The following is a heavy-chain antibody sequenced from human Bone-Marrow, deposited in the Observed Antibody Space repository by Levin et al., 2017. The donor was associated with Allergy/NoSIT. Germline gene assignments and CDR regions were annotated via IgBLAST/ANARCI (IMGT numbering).Heavy chain of an antibody. J-gene: IGHJ4*02. CDR3: VTGASGSFIQNLDH. Sequence: NAGGSLRLSCQRSGHNYQNYFIVWVRQMPGKGLDWMGVIYPDDSDTRYNPSFQGQVTISADRSINTAYVQWSRLSAADSGIYYCVTGASGSFIQNLDHWGRGTLVTVSS. CDR1: GHNYQNYF. CDR2: IYPDDSDT. V-gene: IGHV5-51*01. D-gene: IGHD3-10*01.